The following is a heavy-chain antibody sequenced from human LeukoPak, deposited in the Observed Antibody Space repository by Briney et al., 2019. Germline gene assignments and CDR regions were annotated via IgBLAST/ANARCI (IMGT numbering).Heavy chain of an antibody. Sequence: GGPLRLSCVVSGGTFSAYWMAWVRQAPGKGLEWVAEINEDGGVIYYVDSMKGRFTISRDNAKNSLYLEMKTLGVEDTAVYYCAKVPRDSGCYWGQGTLVTVSS. CDR3: AKVPRDSGCY. V-gene: IGHV3-7*01. J-gene: IGHJ4*02. D-gene: IGHD1-26*01. CDR2: INEDGGVI. CDR1: GGTFSAYW.